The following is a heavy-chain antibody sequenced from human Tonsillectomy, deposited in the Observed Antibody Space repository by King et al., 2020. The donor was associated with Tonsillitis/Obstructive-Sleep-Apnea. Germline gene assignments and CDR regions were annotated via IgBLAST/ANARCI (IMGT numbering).Heavy chain of an antibody. CDR3: ARIKSYGYLGYYYYSMDV. J-gene: IGHJ6*03. V-gene: IGHV4-34*01. Sequence: VQLQQGVAGLLKPSETLSLTCAVFGGSFSGFYWSWIRQPPGNGLEWIGEINHSGNTNKNPPLKGRVTKSVDTSNNQLSLKLSSVTAADTAVYYCARIKSYGYLGYYYYSMDVWGKGTTVTVSS. D-gene: IGHD5-18*01. CDR2: INHSGNT. CDR1: GGSFSGFY.